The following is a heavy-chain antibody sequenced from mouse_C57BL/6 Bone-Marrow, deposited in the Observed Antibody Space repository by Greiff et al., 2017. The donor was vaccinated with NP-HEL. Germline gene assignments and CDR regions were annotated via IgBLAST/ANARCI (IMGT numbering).Heavy chain of an antibody. Sequence: QVQLKQSGPGLVQPSQSLSITCTVSGFSLTSYGVHWVRQSPGKGLEWLGVIWSGGSTDDNAAFISRLSISKDNSKSQVFFKMNSLQADDTAIYYCARGGDYYGLLDYWGQGTTLTVSS. D-gene: IGHD1-1*01. CDR2: IWSGGST. CDR3: ARGGDYYGLLDY. V-gene: IGHV2-2*01. J-gene: IGHJ2*01. CDR1: GFSLTSYG.